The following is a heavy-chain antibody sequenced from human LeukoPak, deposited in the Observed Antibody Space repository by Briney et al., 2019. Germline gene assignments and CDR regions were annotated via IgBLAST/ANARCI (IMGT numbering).Heavy chain of an antibody. CDR1: GFTFSSYS. J-gene: IGHJ4*02. Sequence: PGGSLRLSCAASGFTFSSYSMNWVRQAPGKGLEWVSSISSSSSYIYYADSVKGRFTISRDNAKNSLYLQMNSLRAEDTAVYYCARDPVGVRYSSGPGAKFDYWGQGTLVTVPS. D-gene: IGHD6-19*01. V-gene: IGHV3-21*01. CDR3: ARDPVGVRYSSGPGAKFDY. CDR2: ISSSSSYI.